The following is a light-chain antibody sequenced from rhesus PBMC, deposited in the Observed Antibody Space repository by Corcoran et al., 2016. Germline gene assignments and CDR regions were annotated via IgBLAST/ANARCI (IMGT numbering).Light chain of an antibody. CDR1: QGISSW. J-gene: IGKJ1*01. Sequence: DIQMTQSPSSLSASVGDTVTITCRASQGISSWLAWYQQKPGKAPKLLIYKASSLQGGVPSRFSGSGSGTDFTLTISSLQSEDFATYYCQQYSSRPPWTFGQGTKVEIK. CDR2: KAS. CDR3: QQYSSRPPWT. V-gene: IGKV1-22*01.